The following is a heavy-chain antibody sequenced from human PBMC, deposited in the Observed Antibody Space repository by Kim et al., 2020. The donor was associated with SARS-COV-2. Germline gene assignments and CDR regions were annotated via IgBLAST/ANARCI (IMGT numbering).Heavy chain of an antibody. J-gene: IGHJ4*02. V-gene: IGHV3-23*01. CDR1: GFTFNTYA. CDR2: ISGSGGST. Sequence: GGSLRLSCAASGFTFNTYAMSWVRQAPGKGLEWVSSISGSGGSTYYADSVKGRFTISRDNSKNTVYLQMNSLRAEDTAVYYCAKGRGVPTPAYYLDYWGQGTLVTVSS. CDR3: AKGRGVPTPAYYLDY. D-gene: IGHD5-12*01.